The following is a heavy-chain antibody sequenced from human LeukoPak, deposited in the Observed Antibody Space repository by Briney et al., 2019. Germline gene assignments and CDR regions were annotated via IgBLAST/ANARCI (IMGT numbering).Heavy chain of an antibody. CDR2: IKEDGSEK. J-gene: IGHJ4*02. CDR1: GFSFRGCW. Sequence: GGSLRLSCAASGFSFRGCWMSWVRQAPGKGLEWVANIKEDGSEKYYVDSVKGRFTISRDNAENALYLQMNSLRAEDTAVYYCARVAWPHYFDYWGQGTPVTVSS. CDR3: ARVAWPHYFDY. D-gene: IGHD2-21*01. V-gene: IGHV3-7*01.